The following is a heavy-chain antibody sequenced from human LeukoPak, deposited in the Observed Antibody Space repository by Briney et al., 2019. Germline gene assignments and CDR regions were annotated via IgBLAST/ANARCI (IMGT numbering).Heavy chain of an antibody. J-gene: IGHJ4*02. CDR2: ISAYNGNT. CDR3: ARGEQWCYDFWSGYYDY. Sequence: ASVKVSCKASGYTFTSYGISWVRQAPGQGLEWMGWISAYNGNTNYAQKLQGRVTMTTDTSTSTAYMELRSLRSDDTAVYYCARGEQWCYDFWSGYYDYWGQGTLVTVSS. CDR1: GYTFTSYG. D-gene: IGHD3-3*01. V-gene: IGHV1-18*01.